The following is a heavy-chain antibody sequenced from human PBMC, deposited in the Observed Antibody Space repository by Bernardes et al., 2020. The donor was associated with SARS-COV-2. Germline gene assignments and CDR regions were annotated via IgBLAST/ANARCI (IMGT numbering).Heavy chain of an antibody. CDR1: GFTFSNYW. V-gene: IGHV3-7*01. D-gene: IGHD3-3*01. CDR3: ARGRSGYYPLAY. CDR2: IKQDGSEK. Sequence: GGSLRLSCAASGFTFSNYWMSWLRQAPGKGLEWVANIKQDGSEKSYVDSVKGRFTISRDDAKNSLYLQMTSLRAEDTAVYYCARGRSGYYPLAYWGQGTLVTVSS. J-gene: IGHJ4*02.